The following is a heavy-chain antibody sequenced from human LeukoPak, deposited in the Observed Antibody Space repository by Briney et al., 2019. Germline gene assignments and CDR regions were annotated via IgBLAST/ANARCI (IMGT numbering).Heavy chain of an antibody. CDR3: ARDRADLYSGSYSDYFDY. CDR2: ISSSSSYI. J-gene: IGHJ4*02. D-gene: IGHD1-26*01. Sequence: PAGSLRLSCAASGFTFSSYSMNWVRQAPGKGLEWVSSISSSSSYIYYADSVKGRFTISRDNAKNSLYLQMNSLRAEDTAVYYCARDRADLYSGSYSDYFDYWGQGTLVTVSS. V-gene: IGHV3-21*01. CDR1: GFTFSSYS.